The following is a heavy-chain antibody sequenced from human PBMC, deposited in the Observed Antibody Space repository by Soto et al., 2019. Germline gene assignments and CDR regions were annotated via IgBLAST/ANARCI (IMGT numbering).Heavy chain of an antibody. J-gene: IGHJ3*02. CDR1: GRSSSSRGYY. V-gene: IGHV4-31*03. CDR3: ARVHLSDFDI. CDR2: IYYSGST. Sequence: TLSTTGTVSGRSSSSRGYYWSWIRQHPGKGLEWIGYIYYSGSTYYNPSLKSRVTISVDTSKNQFSLKLSSVTAADTAVYYCARVHLSDFDIWGQGTMVTVSS.